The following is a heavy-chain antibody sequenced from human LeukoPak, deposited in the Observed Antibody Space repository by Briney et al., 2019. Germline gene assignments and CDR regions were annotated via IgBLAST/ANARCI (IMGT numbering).Heavy chain of an antibody. J-gene: IGHJ4*02. CDR3: AKAGNWNVGPMGYFDY. Sequence: GGSLRLSCAASGFTFSSYGMHWVRQAPGKGLEWVAVISYDGSNKYYADSVKGRFTISRDNSKNTLYLQMNSLRAEDTAVYYCAKAGNWNVGPMGYFDYWGQGTLVTVSS. CDR1: GFTFSSYG. CDR2: ISYDGSNK. V-gene: IGHV3-30*18. D-gene: IGHD1-20*01.